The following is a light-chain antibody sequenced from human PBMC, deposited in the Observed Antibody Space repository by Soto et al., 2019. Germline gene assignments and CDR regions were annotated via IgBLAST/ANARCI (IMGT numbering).Light chain of an antibody. Sequence: IQITPSPSTPSASVGDRVTISCRASQSISSWLAWYQQKPGKAPKLLIYKASSLESGVPSRFSGSGSGTEFTLTISSLQPDDFATYYCQQYSSYWTFGQGTKVDI. V-gene: IGKV1-5*03. CDR3: QQYSSYWT. CDR1: QSISSW. CDR2: KAS. J-gene: IGKJ1*01.